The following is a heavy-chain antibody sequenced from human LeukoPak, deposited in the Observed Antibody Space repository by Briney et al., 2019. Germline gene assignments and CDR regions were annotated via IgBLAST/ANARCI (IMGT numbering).Heavy chain of an antibody. Sequence: SSETLSLTCTVSGGSISSYYWSWIRQPPGKGLEWIGYIYYSGSTNYNPSLKSRVTISVDTSKNQFSLKLSSVTAADTAVYYCAREFVDTAMGASYSYYYYGMDVWGQGTTATVSS. CDR3: AREFVDTAMGASYSYYYYGMDV. CDR1: GGSISSYY. D-gene: IGHD5-18*01. CDR2: IYYSGST. V-gene: IGHV4-59*01. J-gene: IGHJ6*02.